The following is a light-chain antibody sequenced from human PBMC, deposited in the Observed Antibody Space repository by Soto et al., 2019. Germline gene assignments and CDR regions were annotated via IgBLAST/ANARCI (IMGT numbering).Light chain of an antibody. CDR3: AAWDDSLSGPNWI. V-gene: IGLV1-47*01. CDR1: SSNIGTNY. Sequence: QSVLTQPPSASGTPGQRVTISCSGSSSNIGTNYIYWYQHLPGVAPKLLIYTSDQRPSGVPDRFSGSKSGTSASLAISGLRSEDEADYYCAAWDDSLSGPNWIFGGGTKLT. J-gene: IGLJ3*02. CDR2: TSD.